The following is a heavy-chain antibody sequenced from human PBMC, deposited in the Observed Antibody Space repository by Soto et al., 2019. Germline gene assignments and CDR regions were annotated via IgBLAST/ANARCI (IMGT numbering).Heavy chain of an antibody. CDR3: AREVVVAAYIDY. V-gene: IGHV4-30-2*01. D-gene: IGHD2-15*01. CDR2: IYHSGST. Sequence: SETLSLTCAVSGGSISSGGYSWSWIRQPPGKGLEWIGYIYHSGSTYYNPSLKSRVTISVDRSKNQFSLKLSSVTAADTAVYYCAREVVVAAYIDYWGQGTLVTV. CDR1: GGSISSGGYS. J-gene: IGHJ4*02.